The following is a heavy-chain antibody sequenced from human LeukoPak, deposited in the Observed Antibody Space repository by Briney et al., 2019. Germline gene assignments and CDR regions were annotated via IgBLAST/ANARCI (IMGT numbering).Heavy chain of an antibody. CDR1: GFTFSSYR. Sequence: PGGSLRLSCAASGFTFSSYRMSWVRQAPGKGLEWVANIKQDGSEKYYVDSVKGRFTISRDNAKNSLYLQMNSLRAEDTAVYYCARGWIGYDSSGYWSVFFDYWGQGTLVTVSS. CDR3: ARGWIGYDSSGYWSVFFDY. CDR2: IKQDGSEK. D-gene: IGHD3-22*01. V-gene: IGHV3-7*01. J-gene: IGHJ4*02.